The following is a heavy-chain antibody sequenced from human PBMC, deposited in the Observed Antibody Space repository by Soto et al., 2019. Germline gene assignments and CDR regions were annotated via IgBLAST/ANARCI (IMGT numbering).Heavy chain of an antibody. CDR1: GGSITSVDSY. D-gene: IGHD2-15*01. CDR2: IYHSGST. Sequence: QVQLQESGPGQVKTSQTLSLTCTVSGGSITSVDSYWSWIRQSPGKGLEWIGFIYHSGSTYYNPPLKSRLTISIDTSKNQFSLNLSSVTAADTAVYYCARARMPHYFDYWGQGTLVAVSS. CDR3: ARARMPHYFDY. J-gene: IGHJ4*02. V-gene: IGHV4-30-4*01.